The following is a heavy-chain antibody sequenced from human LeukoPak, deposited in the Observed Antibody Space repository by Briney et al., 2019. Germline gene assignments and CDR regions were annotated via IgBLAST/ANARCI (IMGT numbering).Heavy chain of an antibody. Sequence: GGSLRLSCAASGFTFSDYFMSWVRQAPEKGLEWLSYINGRGTYIDYAESLKGRITISRDNAQNSLYLQMNSLRVEDTAVYYCARSGREATEIDYWGQGTLVTVSS. CDR1: GFTFSDYF. J-gene: IGHJ4*02. D-gene: IGHD1-1*01. CDR3: ARSGREATEIDY. CDR2: INGRGTYI. V-gene: IGHV3-11*06.